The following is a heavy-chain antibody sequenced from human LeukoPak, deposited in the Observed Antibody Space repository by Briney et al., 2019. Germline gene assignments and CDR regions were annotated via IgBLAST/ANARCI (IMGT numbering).Heavy chain of an antibody. D-gene: IGHD5-24*01. CDR3: ARDRYGDGFAHFDY. CDR1: GYTFTSYA. V-gene: IGHV1-2*02. J-gene: IGHJ4*02. Sequence: SVKVSCKASGYTFTSYAMHWVRQAPGQGLEWMGWITPSGGTNYPQKFQGRVAITRDTSITTAYMDLSRLTSDDTAVYYCARDRYGDGFAHFDYWGQGALVTVSS. CDR2: ITPSGGT.